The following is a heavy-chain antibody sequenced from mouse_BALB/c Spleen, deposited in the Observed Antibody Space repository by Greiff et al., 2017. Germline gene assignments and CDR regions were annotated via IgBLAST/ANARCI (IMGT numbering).Heavy chain of an antibody. Sequence: EVQRVESGPELVKTGASVKISCKASGYSFTGYYMHWVKQSHGKSLEWIGYISCYNGATSYNQKFKGKATLTVDKSSSTAHMELRSLASEDSAVYYCARFRNYYGSSYLDYWGQGTSVTVSA. D-gene: IGHD1-1*01. J-gene: IGHJ4*01. CDR2: ISCYNGAT. CDR1: GYSFTGYY. V-gene: IGHV1-20*02. CDR3: ARFRNYYGSSYLDY.